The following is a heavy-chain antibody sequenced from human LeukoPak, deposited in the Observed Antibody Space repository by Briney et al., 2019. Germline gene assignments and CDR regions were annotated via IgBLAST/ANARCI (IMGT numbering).Heavy chain of an antibody. CDR1: GYTFTSYY. CDR3: ARDVIRPENYDILTGYDY. V-gene: IGHV1-46*01. Sequence: ASVKVSCKASGYTFTSYYMHWVRQAPGQGLEWMGIINPSGGSTSYAQKFQGRVTMTRDTSTSTVYMELSSLRSEDTAVYYCARDVIRPENYDILTGYDYWGQGTLVTVSS. D-gene: IGHD3-9*01. J-gene: IGHJ4*02. CDR2: INPSGGST.